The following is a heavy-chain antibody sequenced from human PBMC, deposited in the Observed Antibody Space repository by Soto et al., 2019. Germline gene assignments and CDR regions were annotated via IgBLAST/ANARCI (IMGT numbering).Heavy chain of an antibody. J-gene: IGHJ5*02. D-gene: IGHD3-10*01. CDR1: GGSIGSGSYY. CDR3: ARDMSGSGSHFGWFDP. CDR2: IYYSGST. Sequence: PSETLSLTYTVSGGSIGSGSYYWKWIRQHPGKGLDWIGYIYYSGSTYYNPSLKSRVTISVDTSKNQFSLKLSSVTAAATAVYSCARDMSGSGSHFGWFDPWGQGTLVNVSS. V-gene: IGHV4-31*03.